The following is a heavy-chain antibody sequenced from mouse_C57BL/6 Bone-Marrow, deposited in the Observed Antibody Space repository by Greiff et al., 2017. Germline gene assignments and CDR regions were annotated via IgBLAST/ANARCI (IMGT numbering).Heavy chain of an antibody. V-gene: IGHV5-15*04. CDR2: ISNLAYSI. J-gene: IGHJ4*01. CDR3: ARKGYYAMDY. CDR1: GFTFSDYG. Sequence: EVKLMESGGGLVQPGGSLKLSCAASGFTFSDYGMAWVRQAPRQGPEWVAFISNLAYSIYYADTVTGRFTISRENAKNTLYLEMSSLRSEDTAMYYCARKGYYAMDYWGQGTSVTVSS.